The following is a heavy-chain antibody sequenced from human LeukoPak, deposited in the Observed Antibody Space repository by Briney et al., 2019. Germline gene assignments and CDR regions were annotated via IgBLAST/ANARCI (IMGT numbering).Heavy chain of an antibody. J-gene: IGHJ4*02. V-gene: IGHV1-2*02. CDR2: INPNSGGT. D-gene: IGHD2-2*01. Sequence: ASVKVSCKASGYTFTSYGISWVRQAPGQGLEWMGWINPNSGGTNYAQKFQGRVTMTRDTSISTAYMELSRLRSDDTAVYYCARASSRSTSCHDYWGQGTLVTVSS. CDR1: GYTFTSYG. CDR3: ARASSRSTSCHDY.